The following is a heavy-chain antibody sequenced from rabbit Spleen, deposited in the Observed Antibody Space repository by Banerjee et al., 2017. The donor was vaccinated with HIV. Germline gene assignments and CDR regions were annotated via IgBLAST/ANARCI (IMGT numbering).Heavy chain of an antibody. CDR2: IYDDSSGST. CDR3: ARDLVAVIGWNFNL. D-gene: IGHD1-1*01. V-gene: IGHV1S45*01. CDR1: GFSFSSSYY. Sequence: QEQLEESGGGLVKPEGSLTLTCKASGFSFSSSYYMCWVRQAPGKGLEYIACIYDDSSGSTMYASWAKGRFTISKTSSTTVTLEMTSLTAADTATYFCARDLVAVIGWNFNLWGPGTLVTVS. J-gene: IGHJ4*01.